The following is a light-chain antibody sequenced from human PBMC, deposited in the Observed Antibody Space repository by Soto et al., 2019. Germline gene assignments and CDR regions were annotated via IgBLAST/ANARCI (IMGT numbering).Light chain of an antibody. Sequence: QSVLAQPPSASGTPGQRVTISCSGSSSNIGTITVNWYQHLPGTAPKLLIYGDNQRPSGVPDRFSGSKSGTSASLAINGLQSEDEADYYCALWDDSLHNWVFGGGTKLTLL. CDR3: ALWDDSLHNWV. CDR1: SSNIGTIT. CDR2: GDN. J-gene: IGLJ3*02. V-gene: IGLV1-44*01.